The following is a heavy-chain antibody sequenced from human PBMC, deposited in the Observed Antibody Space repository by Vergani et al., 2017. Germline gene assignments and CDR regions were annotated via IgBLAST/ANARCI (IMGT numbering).Heavy chain of an antibody. D-gene: IGHD3-22*01. J-gene: IGHJ3*02. Sequence: EVQLLESGGGLVQPGGSLRLSCAASGFTFSSYSMNWVRQAPGKGLEWVSSISSSSSYIYYADSVKGRFTISRDNSKNTLYLQMNSLRAEDTAVYYCGRGRSMIDAFDIWGQGTMVTVSS. V-gene: IGHV3-21*01. CDR3: GRGRSMIDAFDI. CDR2: ISSSSSYI. CDR1: GFTFSSYS.